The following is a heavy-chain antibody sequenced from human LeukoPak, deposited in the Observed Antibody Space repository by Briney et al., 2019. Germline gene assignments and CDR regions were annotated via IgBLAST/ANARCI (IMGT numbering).Heavy chain of an antibody. CDR3: ARWVRGMGWNKELFDY. Sequence: PSQTLSLTCTVSGGSISSGSYYWSWIRQPAGKGLEWIGRIYTSGSTNYNPSLKSRVTISVDTSKNQFSLKLSSVTAADTAVYYCARWVRGMGWNKELFDYWGQGTLVTVSS. V-gene: IGHV4-61*02. CDR2: IYTSGST. CDR1: GGSISSGSYY. J-gene: IGHJ4*02. D-gene: IGHD1/OR15-1a*01.